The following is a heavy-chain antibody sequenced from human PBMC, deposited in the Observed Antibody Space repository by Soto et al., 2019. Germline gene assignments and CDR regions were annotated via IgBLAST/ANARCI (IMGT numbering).Heavy chain of an antibody. V-gene: IGHV3-23*01. CDR3: AKERATTTAFDY. CDR1: GFTLSRDG. CDR2: ITDNGGST. D-gene: IGHD4-17*01. J-gene: IGHJ4*02. Sequence: GGSLRLSCAASGFTLSRDGMSWVRQAPGKGLEWVSLITDNGGSTYYADSVKGRFTISRDNTKNTLFLQMNSLRAEDTAVYYCAKERATTTAFDYWGQGALVTVSS.